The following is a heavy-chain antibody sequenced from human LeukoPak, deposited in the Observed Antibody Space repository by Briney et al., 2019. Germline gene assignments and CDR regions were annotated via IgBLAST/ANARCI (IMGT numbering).Heavy chain of an antibody. CDR3: ARDSVNIRGSY. J-gene: IGHJ4*02. V-gene: IGHV3-23*01. D-gene: IGHD2/OR15-2a*01. Sequence: PGGSLRLSCAASGFTFSSYAMSWVRQAPGKGLEWVSAISGSGGSTYYADSVKGRFTISRDNAKNSLYLQMNSLRAEDTAVYYCARDSVNIRGSYWGQGTLVTVSS. CDR1: GFTFSSYA. CDR2: ISGSGGST.